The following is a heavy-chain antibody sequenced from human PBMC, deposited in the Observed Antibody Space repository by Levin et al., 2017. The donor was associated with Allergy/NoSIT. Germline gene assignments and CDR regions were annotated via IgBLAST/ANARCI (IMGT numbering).Heavy chain of an antibody. Sequence: LSLTCAASGFTFSSYAMSWVRQAPGKGLEWVSAISGSGGSTYYADSVKGRFTISRDNSKNTLYLQMNSLRAEDTAVYYCAKGGRYDFWSGYPLNYYGMDVWGQGTTVTVSS. CDR1: GFTFSSYA. V-gene: IGHV3-23*01. J-gene: IGHJ6*02. D-gene: IGHD3-3*01. CDR2: ISGSGGST. CDR3: AKGGRYDFWSGYPLNYYGMDV.